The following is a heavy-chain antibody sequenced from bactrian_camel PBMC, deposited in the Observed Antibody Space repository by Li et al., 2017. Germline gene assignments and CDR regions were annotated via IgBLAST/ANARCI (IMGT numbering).Heavy chain of an antibody. CDR3: AGDAFCPRPNHYSDHGINARDFCY. V-gene: IGHV3S40*01. J-gene: IGHJ6*01. CDR2: INSGGSNT. CDR1: GFTFSNYA. Sequence: DVQLVESGGGLVQPGGSLTLSCAASGFTFSNYAMSWVRQAPGKGLEWVSAINSGGSNTYYADSVNGRFTISRDNAKNTVYLQMNNLRPEDTAMYYCAGDAFCPRPNHYSDHGINARDFCYWGQGTQVTVS. D-gene: IGHD4*01.